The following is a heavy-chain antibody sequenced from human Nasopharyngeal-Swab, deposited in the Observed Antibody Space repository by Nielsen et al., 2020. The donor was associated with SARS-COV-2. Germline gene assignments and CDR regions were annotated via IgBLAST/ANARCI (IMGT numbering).Heavy chain of an antibody. CDR2: IFYNGNT. Sequence: SETLSLTCSVTGDSIDRSSFYWAWIRQPPGKGLERIGSIFYNGNTYYNPSLKSRVTISVDTSKNEFSVKLSSATAADTAVYYCARRQSSGWYGSFDYWGQGRLVTVSS. CDR1: GDSIDRSSFY. D-gene: IGHD6-19*01. J-gene: IGHJ4*02. V-gene: IGHV4-39*01. CDR3: ARRQSSGWYGSFDY.